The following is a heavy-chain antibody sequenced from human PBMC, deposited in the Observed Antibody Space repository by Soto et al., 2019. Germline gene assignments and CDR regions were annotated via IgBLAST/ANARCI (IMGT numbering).Heavy chain of an antibody. Sequence: QVQLVQSGAEVKKPGASVKVSCKASGYSLTSYGINWVRQAPGQGLEWMGWISVYNGNSHYAQKLQGRVTMTTDTSTSTAYMELRSLRSDDTAVYYCARAPYNSGSHGYFLHWGQGTLVTVSS. CDR2: ISVYNGNS. V-gene: IGHV1-18*01. CDR3: ARAPYNSGSHGYFLH. CDR1: GYSLTSYG. D-gene: IGHD6-19*01. J-gene: IGHJ1*01.